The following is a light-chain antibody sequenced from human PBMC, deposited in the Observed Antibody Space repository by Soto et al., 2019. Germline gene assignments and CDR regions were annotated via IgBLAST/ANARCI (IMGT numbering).Light chain of an antibody. V-gene: IGKV3-15*01. CDR2: GAS. CDR1: QSVSSN. CDR3: QQYNNWPHLT. Sequence: EIVMTQSPATLSVSPGERATLSCRASQSVSSNLAWYQQKVGQAPRLLIYGASTRATDIPARFSGSGSGTEFTLTISSLXSEDFAVYYCQQYNNWPHLTFGGGTKVDIK. J-gene: IGKJ4*01.